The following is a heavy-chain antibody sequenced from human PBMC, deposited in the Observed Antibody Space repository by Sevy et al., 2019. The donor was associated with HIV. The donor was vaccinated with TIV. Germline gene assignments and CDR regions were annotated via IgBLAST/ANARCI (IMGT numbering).Heavy chain of an antibody. V-gene: IGHV3-23*01. CDR3: AKCYYGSGSYPDY. CDR2: ISGSGGST. Sequence: GGSLRLSCAASGFTFSSYAMSWVRQAPGKGLEWVSAISGSGGSTYYADSVKGRFTITRDNSKNTQYLQMNSLRAEDTAVYYCAKCYYGSGSYPDYWGQGTLVTVSS. CDR1: GFTFSSYA. D-gene: IGHD3-10*01. J-gene: IGHJ4*02.